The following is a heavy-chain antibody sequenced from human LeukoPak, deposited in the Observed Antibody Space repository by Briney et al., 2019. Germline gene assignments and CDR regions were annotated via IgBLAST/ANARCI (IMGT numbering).Heavy chain of an antibody. V-gene: IGHV3-30*02. D-gene: IGHD1-26*01. CDR3: ASGGPTRGTLDD. CDR1: GFPFSSYG. Sequence: GGSLRLSCAASGFPFSSYGMYWVRQTPDKGLQWVAYLRKDATYSNNADSVRGRFTISRDNSKNTLDLQMSSLRVEDTAVYYCASGGPTRGTLDDWGQGTLVTVSS. CDR2: LRKDATYS. J-gene: IGHJ4*02.